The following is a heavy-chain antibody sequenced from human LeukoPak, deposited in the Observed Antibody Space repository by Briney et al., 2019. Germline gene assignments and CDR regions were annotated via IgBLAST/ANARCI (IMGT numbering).Heavy chain of an antibody. CDR3: ARGGDTAMVDRYYFDY. Sequence: SVKVSCKASGGTFGSYAISWVRQAPGQGLEWMGGIIPIFGTANYAQKFQGRVTITADESTSTAYMELSSLRSEDTAVYYCARGGDTAMVDRYYFDYWGQGTLVTVSS. D-gene: IGHD5-18*01. CDR1: GGTFGSYA. V-gene: IGHV1-69*01. CDR2: IIPIFGTA. J-gene: IGHJ4*02.